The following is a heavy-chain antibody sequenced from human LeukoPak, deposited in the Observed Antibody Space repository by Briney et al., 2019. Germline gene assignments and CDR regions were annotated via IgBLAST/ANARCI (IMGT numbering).Heavy chain of an antibody. CDR1: GGSFSGYY. CDR3: ARESFVVVTAQNDY. J-gene: IGHJ4*02. D-gene: IGHD2-21*02. Sequence: RASETLSLTCAVYGGSFSGYYWSWIRQPPGKGLEWIGEINHSGSTNYNPSLKSRVTISVDTSKNQFSLKLSSVTAADTAVYYCARESFVVVTAQNDYWGQGTLVTVSS. V-gene: IGHV4-34*01. CDR2: INHSGST.